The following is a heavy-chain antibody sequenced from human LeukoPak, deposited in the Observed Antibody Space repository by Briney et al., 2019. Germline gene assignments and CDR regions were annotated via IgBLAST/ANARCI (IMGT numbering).Heavy chain of an antibody. CDR2: ISSSSSYI. V-gene: IGHV3-21*01. J-gene: IGHJ4*02. CDR3: ARVGGNIVTTTEGYFDY. CDR1: GFTFSSYE. Sequence: GGSLRLSCAASGFTFSSYEMNWVRQAPGKGLEWVSSISSSSSYIYYADSVKGRFTISRDNAKNSLYLQMNSLRAEDTAVYYCARVGGNIVTTTEGYFDYWGQGTLVTVSS. D-gene: IGHD5-12*01.